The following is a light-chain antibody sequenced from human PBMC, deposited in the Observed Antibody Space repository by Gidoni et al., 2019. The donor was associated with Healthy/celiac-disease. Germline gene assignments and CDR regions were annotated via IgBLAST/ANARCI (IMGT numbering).Light chain of an antibody. Sequence: DIQITQSPSSLSASVGDRVTITCRASQGISNYLAWYQQKPGKVPKLLIYAASTVQSGVPSRFRGSGSGTDFTLTISSLQPEDVATYYCQKYNSAPQLTFGGGTKVEIK. V-gene: IGKV1-27*01. CDR1: QGISNY. CDR3: QKYNSAPQLT. J-gene: IGKJ4*01. CDR2: AAS.